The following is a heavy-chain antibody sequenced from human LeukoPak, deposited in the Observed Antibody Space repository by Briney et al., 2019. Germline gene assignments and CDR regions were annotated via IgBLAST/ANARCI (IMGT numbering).Heavy chain of an antibody. CDR3: AKDAMTLENRWNYRSKSDHEY. V-gene: IGHV3-30*04. Sequence: GGSLRLSCTASGFTFSHSAMHWVRQAPGKGLEWVAVITYDGSQTYFADSVKGRFTISRDNSKNTLYLQMDNLRAEDSGTYYCAKDAMTLENRWNYRSKSDHEYWGQGTLVTVSS. CDR1: GFTFSHSA. D-gene: IGHD1-7*01. J-gene: IGHJ4*02. CDR2: ITYDGSQT.